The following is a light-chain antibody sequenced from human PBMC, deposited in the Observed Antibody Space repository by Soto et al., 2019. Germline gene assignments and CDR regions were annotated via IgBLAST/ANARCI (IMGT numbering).Light chain of an antibody. CDR1: QSVSSCY. V-gene: IGKV3-20*01. CDR2: GAS. J-gene: IGKJ2*01. Sequence: EIVLTQSPGTLSLSPGERATLSCRASQSVSSCYLAWYQQKPGQAPRLLIYGASSRATGLPEMFSGSGSGTDFTLTISRLEPEVFAVYYCQQYGSSPWTFGQGTKLEIK. CDR3: QQYGSSPWT.